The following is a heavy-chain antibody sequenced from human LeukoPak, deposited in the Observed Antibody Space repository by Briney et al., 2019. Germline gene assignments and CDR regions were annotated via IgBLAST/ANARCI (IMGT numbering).Heavy chain of an antibody. CDR3: ARGCSTSTPHHLPEL. V-gene: IGHV4-59*11. J-gene: IGHJ4*02. Sequence: SETLCCTLPGTRAVIGRQYSTKVRQPPGKGLQWIGYIYYSGSTNYNPSLKSRVTISVDTSKNQFSLNLSSVTAADTAVYYCARGCSTSTPHHLPELWSQGTLVTVSS. CDR2: IYYSGST. D-gene: IGHD2-2*01. CDR1: RAVIGRQY.